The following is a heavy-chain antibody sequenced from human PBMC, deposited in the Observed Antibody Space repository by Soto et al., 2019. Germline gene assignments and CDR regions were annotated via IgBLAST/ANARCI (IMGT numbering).Heavy chain of an antibody. CDR1: GYTFTSYG. Sequence: GASVKVSCKASGYTFTSYGISWVRQAPGQGLEWMGWISAYNGNTNYAQKLQGRVTMTTDTSTSTAYMELRSLRSDDTAVYYCARDSFRPYQLLPHWFDSSGQGTLVTVSS. J-gene: IGHJ5*01. CDR3: ARDSFRPYQLLPHWFDS. D-gene: IGHD2-2*01. V-gene: IGHV1-18*01. CDR2: ISAYNGNT.